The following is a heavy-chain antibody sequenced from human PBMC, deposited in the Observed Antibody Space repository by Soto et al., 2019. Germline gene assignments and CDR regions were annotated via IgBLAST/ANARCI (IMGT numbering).Heavy chain of an antibody. CDR3: ASDLGYSRDY. D-gene: IGHD1-1*01. J-gene: IGHJ4*02. Sequence: QVQLVESGGGVVQPGRSLRLSCAASGFTFSSYAMHWVRQAPGKGLEWVAVISYDGSKKYYADSVKGRFTISRDNSKNTLYLQMNSRRAEDTAVYYCASDLGYSRDYWGQGTLVTVSS. CDR2: ISYDGSKK. CDR1: GFTFSSYA. V-gene: IGHV3-30-3*01.